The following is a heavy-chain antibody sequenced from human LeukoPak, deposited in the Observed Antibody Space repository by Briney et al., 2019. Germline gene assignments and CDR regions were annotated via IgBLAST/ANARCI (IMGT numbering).Heavy chain of an antibody. CDR3: AREGSRHYYDSSGNSRYFQH. J-gene: IGHJ1*01. D-gene: IGHD3-22*01. V-gene: IGHV4-59*01. Sequence: SETLSLTCTVSGGSIRSYYWSWIRQPPGKGLEWIGYTYYSGSTNYNPSLKSRVTISVDTSKNQLSLKLSSVTAADTAVYYCAREGSRHYYDSSGNSRYFQHWGQGTLVTVSS. CDR1: GGSIRSYY. CDR2: TYYSGST.